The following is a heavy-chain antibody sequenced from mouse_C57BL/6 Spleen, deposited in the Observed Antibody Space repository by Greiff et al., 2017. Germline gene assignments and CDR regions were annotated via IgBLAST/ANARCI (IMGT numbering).Heavy chain of an antibody. CDR1: GYTFTSYW. D-gene: IGHD1-1*01. J-gene: IGHJ1*03. CDR3: ARPDGSSPYWYFDV. V-gene: IGHV1-72*01. CDR2: IDPNSGGT. Sequence: QVQLKQSGAELVKPGASVKLSCKASGYTFTSYWMHWVKQRPGRGLEWIGRIDPNSGGTKYNEKFKSKATLTVDKPSSTAYMQLSSLTSEDSAVYYCARPDGSSPYWYFDVWGTGTTVTVSS.